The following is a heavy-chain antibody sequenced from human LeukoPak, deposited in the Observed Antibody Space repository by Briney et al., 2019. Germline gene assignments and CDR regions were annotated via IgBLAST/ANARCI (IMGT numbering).Heavy chain of an antibody. J-gene: IGHJ5*02. CDR2: IYYSGST. CDR1: GGSISSGDYY. V-gene: IGHV4-30-4*01. D-gene: IGHD2-2*01. CDR3: AREALYCSSTSCRAFDP. Sequence: SETLSLTCTVSGGSISSGDYYWSWIRQPPGTGLGWIGYIYYSGSTYYNPSLKSRVTISVDTSKNQFSLKLSSVTAADTAVYYCAREALYCSSTSCRAFDPWGQGTLVTVSS.